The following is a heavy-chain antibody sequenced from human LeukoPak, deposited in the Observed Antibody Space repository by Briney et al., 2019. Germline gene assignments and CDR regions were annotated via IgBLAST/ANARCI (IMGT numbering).Heavy chain of an antibody. CDR3: ARVDYGDYRFDY. D-gene: IGHD4-17*01. V-gene: IGHV4-31*03. J-gene: IGHJ4*02. CDR2: IYYSGST. CDR1: GGSISSGGYY. Sequence: SETLSLTCTVSGGSISSGGYYWSWIRQHPGKGLEWIGYIYYSGSTYYNPSLKSRVTISIDTSKNQFSLKLSSVTAADTAVYYCARVDYGDYRFDYWGQGTLVTVSS.